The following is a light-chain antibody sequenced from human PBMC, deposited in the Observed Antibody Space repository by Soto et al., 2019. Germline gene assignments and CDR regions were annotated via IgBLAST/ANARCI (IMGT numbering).Light chain of an antibody. CDR2: NNN. CDR1: SSNIGSNY. Sequence: QSVLTQSPSASGTPGQRVTISCSGSSSNIGSNYVYWYQQLPGAAPKLLIYNNNQRPSGVPDRFSGSKSATSASLALSGLRSEDEADYYCAAWDDRLRGYVFGTGSQLTVL. CDR3: AAWDDRLRGYV. V-gene: IGLV1-47*02. J-gene: IGLJ1*01.